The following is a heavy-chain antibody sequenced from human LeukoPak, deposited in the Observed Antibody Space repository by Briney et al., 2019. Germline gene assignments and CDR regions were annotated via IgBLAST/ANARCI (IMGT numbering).Heavy chain of an antibody. V-gene: IGHV3-30-3*01. CDR3: AGDYGYKNYVDS. J-gene: IGHJ4*02. CDR1: GFTFSSYA. Sequence: PGRSLRLSCAASGFTFSSYAMHWVRQAPGKGLEWLAVISYDGSNKYYADSVKGRFTISRDNSKNTLYLQMNSLRPEDTAVFYCAGDYGYKNYVDSWGQGALVTVSS. D-gene: IGHD4-17*01. CDR2: ISYDGSNK.